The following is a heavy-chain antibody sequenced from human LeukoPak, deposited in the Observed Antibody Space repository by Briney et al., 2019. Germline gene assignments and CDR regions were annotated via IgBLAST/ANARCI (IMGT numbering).Heavy chain of an antibody. CDR3: ARVIAVAGGGAFDY. CDR1: GFSLTTNAMC. CDR2: IDWDDDR. D-gene: IGHD6-19*01. Sequence: SGPALVKPTQTLTLTCTFSGFSLTTNAMCVAWIRQPPGKALEWLARIDWDDDRYYTTSLKTRLTLSKDPSKNQVVLTMTNMDPEDTATYYCARVIAVAGGGAFDYWGQGVLVTVSS. V-gene: IGHV2-70*11. J-gene: IGHJ4*02.